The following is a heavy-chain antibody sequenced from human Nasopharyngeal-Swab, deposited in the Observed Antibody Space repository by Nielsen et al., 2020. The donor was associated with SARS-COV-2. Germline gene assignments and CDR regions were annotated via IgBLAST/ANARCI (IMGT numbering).Heavy chain of an antibody. CDR1: GFDFWKYA. D-gene: IGHD2-21*02. CDR2: VSNNDGSLT. Sequence: GESLKISCAASGFDFWKYAMSWVRQAPGKGLEWVSTVSNNDGSLTFYADSVKGRFTISRDTSKNTVSLQMNSLRAEDMAVYYCAKDDFCPACAFDVWGQGTIVTVSS. J-gene: IGHJ3*01. V-gene: IGHV3-23*01. CDR3: AKDDFCPACAFDV.